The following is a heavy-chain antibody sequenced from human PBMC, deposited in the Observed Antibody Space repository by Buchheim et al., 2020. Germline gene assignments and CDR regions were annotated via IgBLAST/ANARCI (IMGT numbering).Heavy chain of an antibody. CDR2: INHSGST. V-gene: IGHV4-34*01. CDR3: ARGGNGSTPAIDY. Sequence: QVQLQQWGAGLLKPSETLSPTCAVYGGSFSGYYCSWLRQPPGKGLEWSGEINHSGSTNYNQSLKSRVTISVDTSKTPLSLKLSAVTAADTAVYYCARGGNGSTPAIDYWGQGTL. CDR1: GGSFSGYY. D-gene: IGHD2-2*01. J-gene: IGHJ4*02.